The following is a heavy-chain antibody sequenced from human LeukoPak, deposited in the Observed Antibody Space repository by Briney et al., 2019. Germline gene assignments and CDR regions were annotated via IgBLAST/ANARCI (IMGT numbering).Heavy chain of an antibody. CDR2: IYPGASDI. J-gene: IGHJ3*02. Sequence: GASLKISCKDSGGYWIGWVRQMPGKGLEWMGIIYPGASDIRYSPSFQGQVTISADGSISTAYLQWSSLKASDTAMYYCARCPTCARSSGYYDAFDIWGQGTMVTVSS. CDR1: GGYW. D-gene: IGHD3-22*01. CDR3: ARCPTCARSSGYYDAFDI. V-gene: IGHV5-51*01.